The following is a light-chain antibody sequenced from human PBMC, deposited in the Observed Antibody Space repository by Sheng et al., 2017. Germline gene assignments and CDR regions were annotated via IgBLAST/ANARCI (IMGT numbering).Light chain of an antibody. CDR2: AES. J-gene: IGKJ1*01. V-gene: IGKV3-15*01. CDR1: QGVSSN. Sequence: EIVLTQSPGTLSLSPGERATLSCRASQGVSSNLAWYQQRPGQAPRLLIYAESIRATGIPARFSGSGSGTEFTLTISSLQPEDFAVYYCQQYNNWPPWTFGQGTKVEIK. CDR3: QQYNNWPPWT.